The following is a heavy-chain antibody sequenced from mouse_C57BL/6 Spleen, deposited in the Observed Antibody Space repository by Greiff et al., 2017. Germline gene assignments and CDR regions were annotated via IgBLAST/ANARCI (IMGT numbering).Heavy chain of an antibody. CDR2: IHPNSGST. Sequence: QVQLQQPGAELVKPGASVKLSCKASGYTFTSYGMHWVKQRPGQGLEWIGMIHPNSGSTNYNEKLKSKATLPVDKSSSTAYMQLSSLTAEDSAVYYRARGYCGSSFGYWGQGTTLTFSS. J-gene: IGHJ2*01. D-gene: IGHD1-1*01. V-gene: IGHV1-64*01. CDR1: GYTFTSYG. CDR3: ARGYCGSSFGY.